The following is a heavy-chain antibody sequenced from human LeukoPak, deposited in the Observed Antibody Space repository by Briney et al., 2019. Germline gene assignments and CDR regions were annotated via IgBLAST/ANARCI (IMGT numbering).Heavy chain of an antibody. V-gene: IGHV3-74*01. CDR1: GFTFSDTW. CDR2: IRGDGSGA. D-gene: IGHD2/OR15-2a*01. J-gene: IGHJ4*02. Sequence: PGGSLRLSCAASGFTFSDTWMRWVRQVPGKGLVWVSRIRGDGSGARYAESVEGRFTLSRDNAKNTLHLQMNSLRDEDTAVYYCARDWFHAIDYWGQGTLVTVPS. CDR3: ARDWFHAIDY.